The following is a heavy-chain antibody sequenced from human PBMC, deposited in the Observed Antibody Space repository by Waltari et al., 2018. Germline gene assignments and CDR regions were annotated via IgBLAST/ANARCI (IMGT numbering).Heavy chain of an antibody. CDR3: ARGGLYGQQLLESAFEI. V-gene: IGHV1-69*05. J-gene: IGHJ3*02. D-gene: IGHD6-13*01. CDR2: IIPMFETA. CDR1: GGSFSTYA. Sequence: QVQLVQSGAEVKKPGSSVKVSCKASGGSFSTYALTWVRQAPGQGIEWMGGIIPMFETANYAQKFQERVTITTDGSMTTAYMELSSLTSEDTAVYYCARGGLYGQQLLESAFEIWGQGTKVTVAS.